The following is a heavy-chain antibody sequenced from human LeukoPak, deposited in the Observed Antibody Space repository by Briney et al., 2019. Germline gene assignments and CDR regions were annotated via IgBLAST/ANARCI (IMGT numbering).Heavy chain of an antibody. CDR2: ISGGADSS. J-gene: IGHJ4*02. D-gene: IGHD5-12*01. Sequence: TGGSLRLSCAASGFSFSSCAMDWVRQAPGKGPDWVSSISGGADSSYYADSVKGRFTISRDNYKNTLYLQINSLRVEDTAIYYCVKAREYSCHDPFGDYWGQGDLVTVSS. CDR3: VKAREYSCHDPFGDY. V-gene: IGHV3-23*01. CDR1: GFSFSSCA.